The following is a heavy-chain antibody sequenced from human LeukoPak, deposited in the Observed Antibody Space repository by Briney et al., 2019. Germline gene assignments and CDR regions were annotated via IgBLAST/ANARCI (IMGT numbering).Heavy chain of an antibody. V-gene: IGHV3-23*01. CDR2: ISGSGGST. CDR1: GFTFSSYA. CDR3: AKDSRDTLSGWSFDY. J-gene: IGHJ4*02. Sequence: PGGSLRLSCAASGFTFSSYAMSWVRQAPGKGLEWVSAISGSGGSTYYADSVKGRFTISRDNSKNTLYLQMNSLRAEDTAVYYCAKDSRDTLSGWSFDYWGQGTLVTVSS. D-gene: IGHD6-19*01.